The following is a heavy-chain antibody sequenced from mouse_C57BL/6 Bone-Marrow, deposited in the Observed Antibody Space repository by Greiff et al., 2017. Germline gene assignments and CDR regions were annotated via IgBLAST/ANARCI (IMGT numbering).Heavy chain of an antibody. CDR2: ISSGSSTI. J-gene: IGHJ2*01. CDR3: ARGIYFDY. V-gene: IGHV5-17*01. Sequence: EVKVVESGGGLVKPGGSLKLSGAASGFTFSDYGMHWVRQAPEKGLEWVAYISSGSSTIYYADTVKGRFTISRDNAKNTLFLQMTSLRSEDTAMYYCARGIYFDYWGQGTTLTVSS. CDR1: GFTFSDYG.